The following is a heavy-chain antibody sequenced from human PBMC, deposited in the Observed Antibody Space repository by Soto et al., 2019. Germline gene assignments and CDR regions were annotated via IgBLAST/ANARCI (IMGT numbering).Heavy chain of an antibody. J-gene: IGHJ6*02. V-gene: IGHV1-3*01. CDR2: INAGNGNT. Sequence: GPSVKVSCKASGYTFTSYAMHWVRQAPGQRLEWMGWINAGNGNTKYSQKFQGRVTITRDTSASTAYMELSSLRSEDTAVYYCAREYYDFWSVSGGMDVWGQGTTVTVSS. CDR1: GYTFTSYA. D-gene: IGHD3-3*01. CDR3: AREYYDFWSVSGGMDV.